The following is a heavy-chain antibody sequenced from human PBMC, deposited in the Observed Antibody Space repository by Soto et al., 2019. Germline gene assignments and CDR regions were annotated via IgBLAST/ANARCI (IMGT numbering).Heavy chain of an antibody. CDR2: MNPNSGNT. Sequence: QVQLVQSGAEVKKPGASVKVSCKASGYTFTGYDINWVRQATGQGLEWMGWMNPNSGNTGYAQKFQGRVTMTRNTSISTAYMELSSLRSEDTAVYYCARGWYDFWSGISSGMDVWGQGTTVTVSS. CDR3: ARGWYDFWSGISSGMDV. CDR1: GYTFTGYD. V-gene: IGHV1-8*01. J-gene: IGHJ6*02. D-gene: IGHD3-3*01.